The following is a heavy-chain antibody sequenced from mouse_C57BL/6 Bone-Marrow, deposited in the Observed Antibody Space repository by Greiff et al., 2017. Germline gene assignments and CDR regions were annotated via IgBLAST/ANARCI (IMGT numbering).Heavy chain of an antibody. Sequence: QVQLQQPGAELVKPGASVKMSCKASGYTFTSYWIGWVKQRPGHGLEWIGDIYPGGGNTNYNEKFKGKATLTVDKSSSTAYMQLSSLTSEDSAVYYCARCTTNVGFAYWGQGTMLTVSA. V-gene: IGHV1-55*01. CDR1: GYTFTSYW. CDR2: IYPGGGNT. D-gene: IGHD1-1*01. J-gene: IGHJ3*01. CDR3: ARCTTNVGFAY.